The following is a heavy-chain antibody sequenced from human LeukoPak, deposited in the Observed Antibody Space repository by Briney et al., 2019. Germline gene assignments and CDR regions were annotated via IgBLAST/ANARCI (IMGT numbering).Heavy chain of an antibody. CDR2: ISGSGGST. J-gene: IGHJ5*02. Sequence: PGGSLRLSCAASGFTFSSYAMSWVRQAPGKGLEWVSAISGSGGSTYYADSVKGRFTISRDNSKNTLYLQMNSLRAEDTAVYYCAKGKESGYYIRDFLALDPRGQGTLVTVSS. V-gene: IGHV3-23*01. CDR1: GFTFSSYA. D-gene: IGHD3-3*01. CDR3: AKGKESGYYIRDFLALDP.